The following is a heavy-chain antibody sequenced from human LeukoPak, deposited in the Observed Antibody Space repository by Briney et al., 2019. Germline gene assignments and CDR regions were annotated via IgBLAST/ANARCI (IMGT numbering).Heavy chain of an antibody. CDR1: GFTFSSYA. D-gene: IGHD6-13*01. CDR2: ISYDGSNK. V-gene: IGHV3-30*04. J-gene: IGHJ4*02. CDR3: ARYSSSWVDY. Sequence: GGSLRLSCAASGFTFSSYAMHWVRQAPGKGLEWVAVISYDGSNKYYADSVKGRFTISRDNSKNTLYLQMNSLRAEDTAVYYCARYSSSWVDYWGQGTLVTVSS.